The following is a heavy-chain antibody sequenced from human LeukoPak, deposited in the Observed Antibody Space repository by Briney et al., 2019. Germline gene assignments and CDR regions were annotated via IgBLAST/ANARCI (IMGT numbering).Heavy chain of an antibody. D-gene: IGHD7-27*01. V-gene: IGHV4-59*01. J-gene: IGHJ3*02. CDR2: IYYSGCT. CDR3: ARVTGDTAFDI. Sequence: PSETLSLTCTVSGGSISSYYWSWIRQPPGKGLEWIGYIYYSGCTNYNPSLKSRVTISVDTSKNQFSLKLSSVTPADTAVYYCARVTGDTAFDIWGQGTMVTVSS. CDR1: GGSISSYY.